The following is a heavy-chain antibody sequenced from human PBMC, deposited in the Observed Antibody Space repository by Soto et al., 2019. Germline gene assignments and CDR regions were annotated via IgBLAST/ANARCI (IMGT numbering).Heavy chain of an antibody. CDR1: GFTFSSYG. CDR2: ISYDGSNK. V-gene: IGHV3-30*18. D-gene: IGHD6-13*01. J-gene: IGHJ5*02. CDR3: AKDGRGPYSSSWYDWFDP. Sequence: QVQLVESGGGVVQPGRSLRLSCAASGFTFSSYGMHWVRQGPGKGLEGVAVISYDGSNKYYADSVKGRFTISRDNSKNTLYLQMNSLRAEDTAVYYCAKDGRGPYSSSWYDWFDPWGQGTLVTVSS.